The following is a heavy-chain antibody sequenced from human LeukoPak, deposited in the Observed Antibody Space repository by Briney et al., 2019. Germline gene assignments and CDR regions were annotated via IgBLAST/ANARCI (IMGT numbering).Heavy chain of an antibody. Sequence: TSETLSLTCAVYGGSFSGYYWSWIRQPAGKGLEWIGRISSSGSTNYNPSLKSRVTISVDTSKNQFSLKLSSVTAADTAVYFCARGSYSYDSSGAFDIWGQGTMVTVSS. CDR2: ISSSGST. V-gene: IGHV4-59*10. J-gene: IGHJ3*02. CDR3: ARGSYSYDSSGAFDI. CDR1: GGSFSGYY. D-gene: IGHD3-22*01.